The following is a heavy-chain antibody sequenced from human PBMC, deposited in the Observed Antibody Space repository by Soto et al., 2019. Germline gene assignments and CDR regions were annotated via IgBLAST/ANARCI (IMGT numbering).Heavy chain of an antibody. D-gene: IGHD6-19*01. CDR3: ARDSKRVAGFYY. V-gene: IGHV1-2*02. CDR2: INPNSGGT. J-gene: IGHJ4*01. Sequence: ASVKVSCKASGYSVTGYYMHWVRQAPGQGLEWMGWINPNSGGTNYAQKFQGRVTMTRDTSISTAYMELSRLRSDDTAVYYCARDSKRVAGFYYWGHGTLVTVSS. CDR1: GYSVTGYY.